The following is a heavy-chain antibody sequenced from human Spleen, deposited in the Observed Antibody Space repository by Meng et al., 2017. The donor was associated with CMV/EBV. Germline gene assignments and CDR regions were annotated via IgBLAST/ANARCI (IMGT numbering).Heavy chain of an antibody. CDR2: ISSSSAYI. J-gene: IGHJ4*02. Sequence: GESLKISCAASGFTFSSYSMNWVRQAPGKGLEWVSSISSSSAYIYYADSVKGRFTVSRDNAKNSLFLQMSSLRAEDTAVYYCAINWDIVVVPVGSPPDHWSQGTPVTVSS. D-gene: IGHD2-21*01. V-gene: IGHV3-21*01. CDR1: GFTFSSYS. CDR3: AINWDIVVVPVGSPPDH.